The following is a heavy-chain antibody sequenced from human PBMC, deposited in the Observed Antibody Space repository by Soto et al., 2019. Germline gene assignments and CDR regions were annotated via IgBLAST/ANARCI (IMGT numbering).Heavy chain of an antibody. Sequence: GGSLRLSCAASEFTFTTYWMNWVRQAPGKGLEWVANIKQDGSERYYADFVKGRFTISRDNAKNSLFLQMSRLRAEDSAVYCCATVTTWKFYYYYMDVWGKGTTVTVSS. CDR3: ATVTTWKFYYYYMDV. CDR2: IKQDGSER. CDR1: EFTFTTYW. J-gene: IGHJ6*03. V-gene: IGHV3-7*01. D-gene: IGHD4-17*01.